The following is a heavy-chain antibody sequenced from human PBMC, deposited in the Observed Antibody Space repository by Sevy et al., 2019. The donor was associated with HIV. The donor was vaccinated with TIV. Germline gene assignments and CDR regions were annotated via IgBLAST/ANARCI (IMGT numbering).Heavy chain of an antibody. V-gene: IGHV4-39*01. D-gene: IGHD4-17*01. CDR3: ARHGHDYGGNSVGAFDI. J-gene: IGHJ3*02. CDR2: IYYSGST. Sequence: SETVSLTCTVSGGSISSSSYYWGWIRQPPGKGLEWIGSIYYSGSTYYNPSLKSRVTISVDTSKNQFSLKLSSVTAADTAVYYCARHGHDYGGNSVGAFDIWGQGTMVTVSS. CDR1: GGSISSSSYY.